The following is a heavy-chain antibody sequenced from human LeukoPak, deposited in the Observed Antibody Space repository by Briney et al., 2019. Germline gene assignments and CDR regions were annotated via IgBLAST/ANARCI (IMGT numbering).Heavy chain of an antibody. CDR1: GFTVSSNY. CDR3: ATGGIRGYGYVKYYYYYMDV. Sequence: PGGSLRLSCAASGFTVSSNYMSWVRQAPGKGLEWVSVIYSGDNTYYADSVKGRFTISRDNSKNTLYLQMSSLRAEDTAVYYCATGGIRGYGYVKYYYYYMDVWGKGTTVTVSS. V-gene: IGHV3-53*01. CDR2: IYSGDNT. J-gene: IGHJ6*03. D-gene: IGHD5-18*01.